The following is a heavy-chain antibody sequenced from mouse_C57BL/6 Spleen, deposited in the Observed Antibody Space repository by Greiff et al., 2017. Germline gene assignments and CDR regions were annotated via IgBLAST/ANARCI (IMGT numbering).Heavy chain of an antibody. CDR1: GYAFTNYL. D-gene: IGHD2-4*01. J-gene: IGHJ3*01. CDR3: ARCRAYYDYDRGWFAY. Sequence: VQLQQSGAELVRPGTSVKVSCKASGYAFTNYLIEWVKQRPGQGLEWIGVINPGSGGTNYNEKFKGKATLTADKSSSTAYMQLSSLTSEDSAVYFCARCRAYYDYDRGWFAYWGQGTLVTVSA. CDR2: INPGSGGT. V-gene: IGHV1-54*01.